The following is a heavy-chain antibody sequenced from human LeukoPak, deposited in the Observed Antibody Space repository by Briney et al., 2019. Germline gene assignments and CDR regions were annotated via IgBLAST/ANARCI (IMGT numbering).Heavy chain of an antibody. CDR2: IRYDGSNK. V-gene: IGHV3-30*02. Sequence: GGSLRLSCAASGFTFSSYGMHWVRQAPGKGLEGVAFIRYDGSNKYYADSAKGRFTISRDNSKNTLYLQMNSLRAEDTVVYYCAKPTYSSSWYTTPSYFDYWGQGTLVTVSS. CDR3: AKPTYSSSWYTTPSYFDY. J-gene: IGHJ4*02. CDR1: GFTFSSYG. D-gene: IGHD6-13*01.